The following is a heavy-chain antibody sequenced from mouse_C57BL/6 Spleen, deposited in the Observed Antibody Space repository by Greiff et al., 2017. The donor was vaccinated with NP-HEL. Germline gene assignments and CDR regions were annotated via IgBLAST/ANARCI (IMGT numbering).Heavy chain of an antibody. CDR2: IHPNSGST. V-gene: IGHV1-64*01. CDR3: ATRTTVVPYYFDY. Sequence: QVQLQQPGAELVKPGASVKLSCKASGYTFTSYWMHWVKQRPGQGLEWIGRIHPNSGSTNYNEKFKSKATLTVDKSSSTAYMHLSSLTSEDSAVYCCATRTTVVPYYFDYWGQGTTLTVSS. CDR1: GYTFTSYW. D-gene: IGHD1-1*01. J-gene: IGHJ2*01.